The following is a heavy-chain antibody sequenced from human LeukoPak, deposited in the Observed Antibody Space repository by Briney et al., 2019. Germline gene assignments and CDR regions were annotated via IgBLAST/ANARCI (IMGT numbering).Heavy chain of an antibody. Sequence: SETLSLTCAVSGGPVSGHYWDWIRQPPGKGLEWIGYIYYSGSTNYNPSLKSRVTISVDTSKNQFSLKLSSVTAADTAVYYCARRGSSWLYYFDYWGQGTPVTVSS. D-gene: IGHD6-13*01. CDR2: IYYSGST. CDR1: GGPVSGHY. J-gene: IGHJ4*02. CDR3: ARRGSSWLYYFDY. V-gene: IGHV4-59*08.